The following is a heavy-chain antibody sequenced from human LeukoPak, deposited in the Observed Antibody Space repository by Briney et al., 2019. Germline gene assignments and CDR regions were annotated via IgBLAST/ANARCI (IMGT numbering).Heavy chain of an antibody. J-gene: IGHJ6*03. CDR2: INPNSGGT. V-gene: IGHV1-2*02. CDR1: GYTFTGYY. CDR3: ARDRYSSSGSYYYYYMDV. D-gene: IGHD6-19*01. Sequence: ASVKVPCKASGYTFTGYYMHWVRQAPGQGLEWMGWINPNSGGTNYAQKFQGRVTMTRDTSISTAYMELSRLRSDDTAVYYCARDRYSSSGSYYYYYMDVWGKGTTVTVSS.